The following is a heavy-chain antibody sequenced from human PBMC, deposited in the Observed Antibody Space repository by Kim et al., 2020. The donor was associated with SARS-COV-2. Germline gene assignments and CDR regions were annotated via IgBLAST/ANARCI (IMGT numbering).Heavy chain of an antibody. J-gene: IGHJ4*02. Sequence: KYYADSGKRRFNLPRDNTKNSTYLQMSSLRDDDTAVYYCARDNHGHRFDSWGQGALVTVSS. CDR3: ARDNHGHRFDS. CDR2: K. V-gene: IGHV3-7*03.